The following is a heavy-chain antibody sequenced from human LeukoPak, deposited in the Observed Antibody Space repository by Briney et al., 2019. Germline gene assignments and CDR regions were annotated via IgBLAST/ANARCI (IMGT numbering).Heavy chain of an antibody. J-gene: IGHJ5*02. Sequence: GASVKVSCKASGGTFSSYAISWVRQAPGQGLEWMGGIIPIFGTANYAQKFQGRVTITADESTSTAYMELSSLRSEDTAVYYCARDTPPIAAAGTLNWFDPWGQETLVTVSS. CDR3: ARDTPPIAAAGTLNWFDP. CDR2: IIPIFGTA. CDR1: GGTFSSYA. D-gene: IGHD6-13*01. V-gene: IGHV1-69*13.